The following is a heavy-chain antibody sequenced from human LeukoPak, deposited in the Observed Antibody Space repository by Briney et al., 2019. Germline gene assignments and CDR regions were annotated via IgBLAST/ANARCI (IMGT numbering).Heavy chain of an antibody. D-gene: IGHD5-12*01. CDR2: IWYDGNNK. V-gene: IGHV3-33*07. J-gene: IGHJ6*02. CDR3: ARGGGSGYGYYYGMDV. CDR1: GFTFSSYV. Sequence: PGGSLRLSCAASGFTFSSYVIYWVRQAPGKGLEGVAVIWYDGNNKYSADSVKGRFTISRDNSKNTLYLQMNSLRAEDTAVYYCARGGGSGYGYYYGMDVWGQGTTVTVSS.